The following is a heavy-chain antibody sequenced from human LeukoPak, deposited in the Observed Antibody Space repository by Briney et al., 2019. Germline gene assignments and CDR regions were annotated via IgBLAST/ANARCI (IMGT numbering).Heavy chain of an antibody. CDR1: GFTLSSYA. CDR2: ISYDGSNK. D-gene: IGHD6-19*01. Sequence: RGSLRLSCAASGFTLSSYAMHWVRQAPGRGLEWGAVISYDGSNKYYADSVKGRFTISRDNSKNTLYLQMNSLRAEDTAVYYCARDSQWLVLRGYVDYWGQGTLVTVSS. V-gene: IGHV3-30-3*01. J-gene: IGHJ4*02. CDR3: ARDSQWLVLRGYVDY.